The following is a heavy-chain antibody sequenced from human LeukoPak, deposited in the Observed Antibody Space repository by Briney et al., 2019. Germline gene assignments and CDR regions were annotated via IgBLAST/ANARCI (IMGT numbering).Heavy chain of an antibody. Sequence: ASVKVSCKAAGYTFTCYYMHWVRQAPGQGLEWMGGINPNSGGTNYAQKFQGRGTITRDTSISTAYMELRRMRSDDTDVYYCARDSDTYDYVWGSYRFDYWGQGTLVTVSS. CDR3: ARDSDTYDYVWGSYRFDY. D-gene: IGHD3-16*01. V-gene: IGHV1-2*02. J-gene: IGHJ4*02. CDR2: INPNSGGT. CDR1: GYTFTCYY.